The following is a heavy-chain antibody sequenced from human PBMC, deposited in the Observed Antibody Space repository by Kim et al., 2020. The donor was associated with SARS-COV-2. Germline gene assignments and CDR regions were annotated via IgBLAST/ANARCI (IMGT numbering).Heavy chain of an antibody. Sequence: GGSLRLSCAASGFTFSASAMHWVRQASGKGLEWVGRIRSKPNNYAYSYAASVTGRFTISRDDSTNTVYLQMDSLKSDDTAAYSCSRHSGKQGDRGFGNWG. CDR3: SRHSGKQGDRGFGN. V-gene: IGHV3-73*01. D-gene: IGHD3-10*01. CDR1: GFTFSASA. J-gene: IGHJ4*01. CDR2: IRSKPNNYAY.